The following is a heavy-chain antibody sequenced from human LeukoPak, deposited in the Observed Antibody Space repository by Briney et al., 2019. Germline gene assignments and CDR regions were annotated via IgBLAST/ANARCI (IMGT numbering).Heavy chain of an antibody. CDR1: GYTFTSYG. J-gene: IGHJ4*02. D-gene: IGHD3-16*02. V-gene: IGHV1-18*01. Sequence: ASVKVSCKASGYTFTSYGISWVRQAPGQGLEWMGWISAYNGNTNYAQKLQGRVTMTTDTSTSTAYMELRSLRSDDTAVYYCARGPYRRGITFGGVIEDYYFGYWGQGTLVTVSS. CDR3: ARGPYRRGITFGGVIEDYYFGY. CDR2: ISAYNGNT.